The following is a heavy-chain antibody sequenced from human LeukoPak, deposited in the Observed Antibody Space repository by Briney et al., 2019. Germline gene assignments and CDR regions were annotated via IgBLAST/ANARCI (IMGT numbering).Heavy chain of an antibody. V-gene: IGHV3-7*01. D-gene: IGHD2-15*01. CDR1: GSTFSSYW. Sequence: GGSLRLSCAASGSTFSSYWMRWVRQAPGKGLEWVANIKQDGSEKNYVDSVKGRFTISRDNGKNALYLLMNSLRAEDTAVYYCAREGVVAAGDYWGQGTLVTVSS. CDR2: IKQDGSEK. J-gene: IGHJ4*02. CDR3: AREGVVAAGDY.